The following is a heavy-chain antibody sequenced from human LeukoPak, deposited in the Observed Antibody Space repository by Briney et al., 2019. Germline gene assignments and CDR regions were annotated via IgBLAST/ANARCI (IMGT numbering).Heavy chain of an antibody. CDR3: ARLRSGSTPPPPHYYYGLDV. CDR1: GGSINDFY. D-gene: IGHD1-26*01. Sequence: PSETLSLTCTVSGGSINDFYWTWIRQPPGKGLEWIGYIFYSGSANSNPSLESRVTISVDTSKNQFSLKLYSVTAADTAAYYCARLRSGSTPPPPHYYYGLDVWGQGTTVIVSS. V-gene: IGHV4-59*01. J-gene: IGHJ6*02. CDR2: IFYSGSA.